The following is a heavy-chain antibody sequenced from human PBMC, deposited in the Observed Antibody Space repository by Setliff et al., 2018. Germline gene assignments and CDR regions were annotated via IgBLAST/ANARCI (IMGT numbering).Heavy chain of an antibody. V-gene: IGHV1-18*01. D-gene: IGHD3-3*01. J-gene: IGHJ4*02. CDR2: ISAYTGKT. CDR3: ARAPRLEWILPTFDY. CDR1: GYTFLSYG. Sequence: VASVKVSCKAVGYTFLSYGLSWVRQAPGQGLEWMGWISAYTGKTDYAQNFQGRVTMTTDTSTNTAYLGLRSLRYDDTAVYFCARAPRLEWILPTFDYWGQGTLVTVSS.